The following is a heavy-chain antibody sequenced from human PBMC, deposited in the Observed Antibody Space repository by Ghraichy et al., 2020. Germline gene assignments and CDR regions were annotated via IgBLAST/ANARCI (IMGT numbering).Heavy chain of an antibody. Sequence: SQTLSLTCTVSCVSVCSSNYFLGWIRQPPGKGLEWIGSINYSGKTYYNPSLKSRVAISVDTSKNQFSLKLSSVTAAETAVYYCARHFISLAVYFDCWGQGSPVTVSS. CDR1: CVSVCSSNYF. J-gene: IGHJ4*02. D-gene: IGHD3-16*02. V-gene: IGHV4-39*01. CDR2: INYSGKT. CDR3: ARHFISLAVYFDC.